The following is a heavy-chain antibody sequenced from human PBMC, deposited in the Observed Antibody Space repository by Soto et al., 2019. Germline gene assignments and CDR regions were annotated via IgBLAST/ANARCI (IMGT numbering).Heavy chain of an antibody. D-gene: IGHD3-10*01. V-gene: IGHV3-73*01. Sequence: PGGSLRLSCAASGFTFSGSAMHWVRQASGKGLEWVGRIRSKANSYATAYAASVKGRFTISRDDSKNTAYLQMNSLKTEDTAVYYCTRPYYYGSGSYLKPGDDAFDIWGQGTMVTVSS. CDR3: TRPYYYGSGSYLKPGDDAFDI. CDR2: IRSKANSYAT. CDR1: GFTFSGSA. J-gene: IGHJ3*02.